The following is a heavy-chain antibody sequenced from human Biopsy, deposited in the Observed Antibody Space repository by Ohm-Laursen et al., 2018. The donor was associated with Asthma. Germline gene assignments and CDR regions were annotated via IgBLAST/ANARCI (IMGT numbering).Heavy chain of an antibody. CDR2: LIPVLGTP. CDR3: ARGYSGSDRIVYYYSGLEV. V-gene: IGHV1-69*01. Sequence: SSVKVSCNASGDSFGNYAISWVRQAPGQGLEWMGGLIPVLGTPDHAQMFEGRVTITADESTSTAYMELSSLSSEDTAVYYCARGYSGSDRIVYYYSGLEVWGQGTTVTVSS. D-gene: IGHD5-12*01. J-gene: IGHJ6*02. CDR1: GDSFGNYA.